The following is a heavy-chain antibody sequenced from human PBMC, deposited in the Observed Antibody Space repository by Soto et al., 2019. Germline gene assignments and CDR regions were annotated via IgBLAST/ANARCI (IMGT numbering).Heavy chain of an antibody. CDR1: GGSFSGYY. CDR3: ARGGGYYYDSSGYYY. D-gene: IGHD3-22*01. V-gene: IGHV4-34*01. J-gene: IGHJ4*02. CDR2: INHSGST. Sequence: PSETLSLTCAAFGGSFSGYYWSWIRQPPGKGLEWIGEINHSGSTNYNPSLKSRVTISVDTSKNQFSLKLSSVTAADTAVYYCARGGGYYYDSSGYYYWGQGTLVTVSS.